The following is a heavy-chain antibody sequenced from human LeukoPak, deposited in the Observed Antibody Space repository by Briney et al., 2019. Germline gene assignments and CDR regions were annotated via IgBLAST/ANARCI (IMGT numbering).Heavy chain of an antibody. CDR3: ARVVVITQGPDY. J-gene: IGHJ4*02. CDR1: GYSISSGYY. CDR2: IYYSGST. V-gene: IGHV4-38-2*02. D-gene: IGHD3-22*01. Sequence: PSETLSLTCTVSGYSISSGYYWGWIRQPPGKGLEWIGSIYYSGSTYYNPSLRSRVTISVDTSKNQFSLKLSSVTAADTAVYYCARVVVITQGPDYWGQGTLVTVSS.